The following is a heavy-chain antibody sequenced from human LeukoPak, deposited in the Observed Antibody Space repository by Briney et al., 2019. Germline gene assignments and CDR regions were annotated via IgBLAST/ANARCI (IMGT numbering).Heavy chain of an antibody. D-gene: IGHD4-23*01. CDR1: GVTFSSYG. CDR3: AKGLSGTVGVY. V-gene: IGHV3-30*18. J-gene: IGHJ4*02. Sequence: GGSLRLSCAASGVTFSSYGMHWVRQAPGKGLEWVAVISYDGSNKYYTDSVKGRFTISRDNSKNTLYLQMNSLRAEDTAVYYCAKGLSGTVGVYWGQGTLVTVSS. CDR2: ISYDGSNK.